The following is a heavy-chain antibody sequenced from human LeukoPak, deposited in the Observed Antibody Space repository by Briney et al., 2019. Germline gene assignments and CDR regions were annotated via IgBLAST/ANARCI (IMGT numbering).Heavy chain of an antibody. CDR1: GFTFSSYA. J-gene: IGHJ6*02. Sequence: GGSLRLSCAASGFTFSSYAMHWVRQAPGKGLEWVAVISYDGSNKYYADSVKGRFTISRDNSKNTLYLQMNSLRAEDTAVYYCANTATGFGYYYYGMDVWGQGTTVTVSS. CDR2: ISYDGSNK. D-gene: IGHD3-16*01. V-gene: IGHV3-30-3*01. CDR3: ANTATGFGYYYYGMDV.